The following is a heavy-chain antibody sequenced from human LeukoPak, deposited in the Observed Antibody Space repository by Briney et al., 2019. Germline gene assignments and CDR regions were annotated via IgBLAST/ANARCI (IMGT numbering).Heavy chain of an antibody. D-gene: IGHD6-6*01. V-gene: IGHV3-23*01. CDR3: AKLEPIGGYSSSVSWFDP. Sequence: GGSLRLSCAASGFTFSSYAMSWVRQAPGKGLEWVSAISGSGGSTYYADSVKGRFTISRDNSKNTLYLQMNSLRAEDTAVYYCAKLEPIGGYSSSVSWFDPWGQGTLVTVSS. J-gene: IGHJ5*02. CDR2: ISGSGGST. CDR1: GFTFSSYA.